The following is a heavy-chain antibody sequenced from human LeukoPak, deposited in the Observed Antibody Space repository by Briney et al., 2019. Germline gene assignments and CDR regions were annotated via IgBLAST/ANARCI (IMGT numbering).Heavy chain of an antibody. J-gene: IGHJ4*01. Sequence: SETLSLTCTVSGGSISSYYWSWIRQPPGKGLEWIGYIYYSGSTNYNPSLKSRVTISVDTSKNQFSRKLSSVTAADTAVYYCARALGGSGSEMYFDYWGHGTLVTVSS. V-gene: IGHV4-59*01. CDR1: GGSISSYY. D-gene: IGHD3-10*01. CDR2: IYYSGST. CDR3: ARALGGSGSEMYFDY.